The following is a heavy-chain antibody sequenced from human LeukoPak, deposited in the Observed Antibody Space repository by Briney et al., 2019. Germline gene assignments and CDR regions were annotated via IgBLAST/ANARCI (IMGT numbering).Heavy chain of an antibody. CDR2: INPSGGST. V-gene: IGHV1-46*01. Sequence: ASVKVSCKASGYTFTSYYMHSVRQAPGQRLEWMGKINPSGGSTNYAQKFQGTVTMTRDMSPSTVYMELSSLRSEDTAVYYCARDPTYYDFWSGYYLFDYWGQGTLVTVSS. CDR3: ARDPTYYDFWSGYYLFDY. J-gene: IGHJ4*02. CDR1: GYTFTSYY. D-gene: IGHD3-3*01.